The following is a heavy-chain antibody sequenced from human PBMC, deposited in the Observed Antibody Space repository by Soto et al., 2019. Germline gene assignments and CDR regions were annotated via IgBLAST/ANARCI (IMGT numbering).Heavy chain of an antibody. CDR2: INHSGST. CDR1: GGSFSGYY. D-gene: IGHD3-10*01. Sequence: PSETLSLTCAVYGGSFSGYYWSWIRQPPGKGLEWIGEINHSGSTNYNPSLKSRVTISVDTSKNQFSLKLSSVTAADTAVYYCARYIRRVNYYGSGSYQHFDYWGQGTLVTVS. V-gene: IGHV4-34*01. J-gene: IGHJ4*02. CDR3: ARYIRRVNYYGSGSYQHFDY.